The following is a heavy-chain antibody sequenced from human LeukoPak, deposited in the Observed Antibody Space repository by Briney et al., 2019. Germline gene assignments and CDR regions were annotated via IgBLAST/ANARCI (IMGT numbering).Heavy chain of an antibody. V-gene: IGHV1-69*04. CDR1: GGTFSSYA. Sequence: ASVKVSCKASGGTFSSYAISWVRQAPGQGLEWMGRIIPILGIANYAQKFQGRVTITADKSTSTAYMELSSLRSEDTAVYYCARVVHGSGSYYNSDWGQGTLVTVSS. CDR3: ARVVHGSGSYYNSD. J-gene: IGHJ4*02. CDR2: IIPILGIA. D-gene: IGHD3-10*01.